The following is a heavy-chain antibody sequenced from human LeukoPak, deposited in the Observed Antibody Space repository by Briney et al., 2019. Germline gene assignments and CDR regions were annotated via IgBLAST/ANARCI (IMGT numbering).Heavy chain of an antibody. CDR3: AKGGRSYYDSSGYLIMD. V-gene: IGHV3-23*01. CDR1: GFTFSSYA. D-gene: IGHD3-22*01. Sequence: GGSLRLSCAASGFTFSSYAMHWVRQAPGKGLEWVSAISGSGGSTYYADSVKGRFTISRDNSKNTLYLQMNSLRAEDTAVYYCAKGGRSYYDSSGYLIMDWGQGTLVTVSS. J-gene: IGHJ4*02. CDR2: ISGSGGST.